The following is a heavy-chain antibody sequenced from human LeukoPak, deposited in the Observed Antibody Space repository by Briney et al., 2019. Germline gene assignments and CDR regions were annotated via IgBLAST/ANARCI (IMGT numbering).Heavy chain of an antibody. V-gene: IGHV3-30*18. CDR3: AKDFSSSWHDAFDI. D-gene: IGHD6-13*01. Sequence: GRSLRLSCAASGFTFSSYSMHWVRQAPGKGLEWXXXISYDGSNKYYADSVKGRFTISRDNSKNTLYLQMNSLRAEDTAVYYCAKDFSSSWHDAFDIWGQGTMVTVSS. J-gene: IGHJ3*02. CDR1: GFTFSSYS. CDR2: ISYDGSNK.